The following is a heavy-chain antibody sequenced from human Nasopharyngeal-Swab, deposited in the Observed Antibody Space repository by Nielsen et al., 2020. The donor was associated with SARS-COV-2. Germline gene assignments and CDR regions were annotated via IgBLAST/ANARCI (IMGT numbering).Heavy chain of an antibody. Sequence: GESLKISCEGSGYIFTSYWIVWVRQLPGKGLEWMGAIPQPKSETRYSPSFQGQVTISADKSISTAYLQWSSLKATDTALYYCVRTMATTGYWYFDLWGRGTLVTVSP. D-gene: IGHD1-1*01. CDR3: VRTMATTGYWYFDL. CDR1: GYIFTSYW. J-gene: IGHJ2*01. V-gene: IGHV5-51*01. CDR2: IPQPKSET.